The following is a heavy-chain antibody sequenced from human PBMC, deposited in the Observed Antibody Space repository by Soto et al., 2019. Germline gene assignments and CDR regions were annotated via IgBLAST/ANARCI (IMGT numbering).Heavy chain of an antibody. Sequence: QVQLEQSGADMKKPGASVTVSCKASGYTFTDYYIYWVRQAPGQGLEWMSWINPKRGDTNVAQSSQGRITMTRDTSIFTVYMDLSSLTSDDTAIYYCARVLASGWYLPRAPYGMDVWGRGTTVIVSS. CDR2: INPKRGDT. CDR1: GYTFTDYY. V-gene: IGHV1-2*02. CDR3: ARVLASGWYLPRAPYGMDV. J-gene: IGHJ6*02. D-gene: IGHD6-19*01.